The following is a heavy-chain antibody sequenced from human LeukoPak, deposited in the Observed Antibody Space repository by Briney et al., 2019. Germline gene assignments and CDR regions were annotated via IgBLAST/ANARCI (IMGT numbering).Heavy chain of an antibody. CDR3: ASSSNYDYVWGRGTYDY. CDR1: GGSFSGYY. CDR2: INHSGST. V-gene: IGHV4-34*01. J-gene: IGHJ4*02. D-gene: IGHD3-16*01. Sequence: SETLSLTCAVYGGSFSGYYWSWIRQPPGKGLEWIGEINHSGSTNYNPSLKSRVTISVDTSKNQFSLKLSSVTAADTAVYYCASSSNYDYVWGRGTYDYWGQGTLVTVSS.